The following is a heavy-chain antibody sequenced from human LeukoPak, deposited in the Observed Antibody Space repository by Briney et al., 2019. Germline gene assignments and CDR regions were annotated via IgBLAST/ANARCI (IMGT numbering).Heavy chain of an antibody. D-gene: IGHD6-13*01. V-gene: IGHV3-23*01. CDR2: ICGSGGST. CDR1: GYTFSSYA. J-gene: IGHJ4*02. CDR3: AKDAVVSSWYPYYFDY. Sequence: GGSLRLSCAASGYTFSSYAMSWVRQAPGEGVEWVSAICGSGGSTYYSDSVKGRFTISRDNSKNTLYLQMNSLRAEDTAVYYCAKDAVVSSWYPYYFDYWGQGTLVTVSS.